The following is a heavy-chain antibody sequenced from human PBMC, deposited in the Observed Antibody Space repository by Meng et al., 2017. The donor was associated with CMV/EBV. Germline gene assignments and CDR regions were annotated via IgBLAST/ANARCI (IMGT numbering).Heavy chain of an antibody. CDR1: GGSFSGYY. D-gene: IGHD3-3*01. CDR3: ARGRTGEHDFWSGYWADY. J-gene: IGHJ4*02. Sequence: QVHLQQWGAVLLQPSETLSLTCAVYGGSFSGYYWSGVRQPPGKGLEWIGEINHSGSTNYNPSLKSRVTISVDTSKNQFSLKLSSVTAADTAVYYCARGRTGEHDFWSGYWADYWGQGTLVTVSS. CDR2: INHSGST. V-gene: IGHV4-34*01.